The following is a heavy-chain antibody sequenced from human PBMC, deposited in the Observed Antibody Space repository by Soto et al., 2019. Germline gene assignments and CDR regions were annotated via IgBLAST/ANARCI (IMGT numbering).Heavy chain of an antibody. D-gene: IGHD4-4*01. CDR3: TAVYTDYRGNWYFDL. J-gene: IGHJ2*01. CDR2: IRSKSNDYAT. CDR1: GFTFSGSA. V-gene: IGHV3-73*01. Sequence: ESGGGLVQPGGSLKLSCAASGFTFSGSALHWVRQASGKGLECVGRIRSKSNDYATAYTASVRGRFTISRDDSQDTAYLQMNSLKTEDTAVYYCTAVYTDYRGNWYFDLWGRGTLVTVSP.